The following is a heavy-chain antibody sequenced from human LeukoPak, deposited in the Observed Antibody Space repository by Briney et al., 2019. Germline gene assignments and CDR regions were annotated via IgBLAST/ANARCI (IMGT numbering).Heavy chain of an antibody. V-gene: IGHV4-34*01. Sequence: NRSETLFITSAVYGGSFSGYYWCWIRQPPGKGLEWIGEINHSGSTNYNPSLKSRVTISVDTSKNQFSLKLSSVTAADTAVYYCARHHQEMGEQQLVGGFDPWGQGTLVTVSS. D-gene: IGHD6-13*01. CDR1: GGSFSGYY. CDR3: ARHHQEMGEQQLVGGFDP. CDR2: INHSGST. J-gene: IGHJ5*02.